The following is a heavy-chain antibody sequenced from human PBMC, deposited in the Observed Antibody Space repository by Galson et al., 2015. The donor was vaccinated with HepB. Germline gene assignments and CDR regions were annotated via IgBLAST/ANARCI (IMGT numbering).Heavy chain of an antibody. D-gene: IGHD4-17*01. CDR1: GNTFMNYA. Sequence: SVKVSCKASGNTFMNYAMHWVRQAPGQRLEWMGWINAGNGNTKYSQKFQGRVTITRDTSASTAYMELSSLKPEDTAVYYCARNGDVNWFDPWGQGTLVTVSS. CDR2: INAGNGNT. CDR3: ARNGDVNWFDP. J-gene: IGHJ5*02. V-gene: IGHV1-3*01.